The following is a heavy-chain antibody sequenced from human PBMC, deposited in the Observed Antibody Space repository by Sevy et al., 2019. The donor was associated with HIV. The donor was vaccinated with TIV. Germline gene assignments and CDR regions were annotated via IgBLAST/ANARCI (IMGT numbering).Heavy chain of an antibody. V-gene: IGHV3-21*01. D-gene: IGHD6-6*01. Sequence: GESLKISCAASGFTFSSYSMNWVRQAPGKGLEWVSSISSSSSYIYYADSVKGRFTISRDNAKNSLYLQMNSLRAEDTAVYYCATDPYSSSSWGQGTLVTVSS. CDR2: ISSSSSYI. CDR3: ATDPYSSSS. J-gene: IGHJ5*02. CDR1: GFTFSSYS.